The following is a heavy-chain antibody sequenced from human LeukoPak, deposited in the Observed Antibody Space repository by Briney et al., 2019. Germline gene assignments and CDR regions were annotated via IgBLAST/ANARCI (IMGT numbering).Heavy chain of an antibody. V-gene: IGHV3-23*01. CDR2: ISGSGGST. Sequence: SGGSLRLSCAASGFTFSSYAMSWVRQAPGKGLEWVSAISGSGGSTYYADSVKGRFTISRDNSKNTLYLQVNSLRAEDTAVYYCAKDISGYYYVLSAFDIWGQGTMVTVSS. CDR1: GFTFSSYA. J-gene: IGHJ3*02. D-gene: IGHD3-22*01. CDR3: AKDISGYYYVLSAFDI.